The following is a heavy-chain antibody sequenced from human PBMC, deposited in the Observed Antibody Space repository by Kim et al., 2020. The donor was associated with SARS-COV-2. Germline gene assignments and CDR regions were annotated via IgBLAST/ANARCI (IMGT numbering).Heavy chain of an antibody. CDR1: GYSFINYY. Sequence: ASVKVSCRTSGYSFINYYVHWVRQAPRQGLEWMGIINPSGGSTNYAQRFQGRVTVTRDTSTSTVYMELSNLKSEDTAVYYCARGHPDIYRYIPDYWGQGTLVTVSS. D-gene: IGHD3-16*02. V-gene: IGHV1-46*01. CDR3: ARGHPDIYRYIPDY. CDR2: INPSGGST. J-gene: IGHJ4*02.